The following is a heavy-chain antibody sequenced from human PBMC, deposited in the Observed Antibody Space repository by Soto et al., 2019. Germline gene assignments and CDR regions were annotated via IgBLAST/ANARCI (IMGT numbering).Heavy chain of an antibody. D-gene: IGHD3-22*01. CDR2: INSDGNST. CDR1: GFTFSKNW. CDR3: AKLGVTTPFDY. J-gene: IGHJ4*02. V-gene: IGHV3-74*01. Sequence: TGGSLRLSCVTSGFTFSKNWMHWVRQAPGKGLVWVSRINSDGNSTSYADSVKGRFTISRDNAKNTLYLQMNSLRAEDTALYYCAKLGVTTPFDYWGQGTLVTVSS.